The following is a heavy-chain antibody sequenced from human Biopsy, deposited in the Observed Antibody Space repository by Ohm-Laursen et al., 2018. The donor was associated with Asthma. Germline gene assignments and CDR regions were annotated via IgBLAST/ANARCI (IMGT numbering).Heavy chain of an antibody. CDR1: GFTFSSYA. D-gene: IGHD4-17*01. V-gene: IGHV3-23*01. CDR3: AKGHGDYVFPYFQH. CDR2: ISGSGGST. Sequence: SLRLSCAASGFTFSSYAMSWVRQAPGKGLEWVSAISGSGGSTYYADSVKGRFTIPRDNAKNSLYLQMNSLRAEDTAVYYCAKGHGDYVFPYFQHWGQGTLVTVSS. J-gene: IGHJ1*01.